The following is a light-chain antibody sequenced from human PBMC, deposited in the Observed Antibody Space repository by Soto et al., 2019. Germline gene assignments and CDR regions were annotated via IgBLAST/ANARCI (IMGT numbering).Light chain of an antibody. Sequence: EIVLTQSPATLSLSPGERATLSCRASQSVSSYLAWYQQKPGQAPRLLIYDASNRATGIPARFSGSGSGTDFTLTISSLEPEDLAVYYCQQSSNWPPSITFGPGTRLEIK. J-gene: IGKJ5*01. CDR2: DAS. CDR3: QQSSNWPPSIT. V-gene: IGKV3-11*01. CDR1: QSVSSY.